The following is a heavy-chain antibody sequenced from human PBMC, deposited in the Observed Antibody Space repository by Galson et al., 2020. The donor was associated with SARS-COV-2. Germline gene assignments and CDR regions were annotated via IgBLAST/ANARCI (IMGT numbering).Heavy chain of an antibody. CDR2: IDWDDDK. CDR1: GFSLSTSGMC. Sequence: SGPTLLKPTQTLTLTCTFSGFSLSTSGMCVSWIRQPPGKALEWLALIDWDDDKYYSTSLKTRLTISKDTSKNQVVLTMTNMDPVDTATYYWARIRGKKYYDMLTGADDYYYYYGMDVWGQGTTVTVSS. D-gene: IGHD3-9*01. V-gene: IGHV2-70*01. J-gene: IGHJ6*02. CDR3: ARIRGKKYYDMLTGADDYYYYYGMDV.